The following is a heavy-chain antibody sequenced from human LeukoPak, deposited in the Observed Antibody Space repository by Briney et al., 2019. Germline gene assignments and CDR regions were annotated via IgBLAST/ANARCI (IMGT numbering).Heavy chain of an antibody. CDR1: GGSFSGYY. D-gene: IGHD2-2*01. CDR2: INHSGST. Sequence: SETLSLTCAVYGGSFSGYYWSWIRQPPGKGLEWIGEINHSGSTNYNPSLKSRVTISVDPSKNQFSLKLSSVTAADTAVYYCARSANFPVDIVVVPAAHNWFDHWGQGTLVTVSS. CDR3: ARSANFPVDIVVVPAAHNWFDH. J-gene: IGHJ5*02. V-gene: IGHV4-34*01.